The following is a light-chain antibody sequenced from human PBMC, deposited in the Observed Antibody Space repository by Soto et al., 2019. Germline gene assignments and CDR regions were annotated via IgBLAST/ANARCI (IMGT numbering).Light chain of an antibody. CDR2: DVS. CDR3: QQYDYSRT. CDR1: QSIAAS. Sequence: GDTVTITCRASQSIAASLTWYQHKPGEAPKLLIYDVSSLETGVPSRFSGGGSGTEFSLTIRGLQPDDFATYYCQQYDYSRTVGQGTKVDIK. V-gene: IGKV1-5*01. J-gene: IGKJ1*01.